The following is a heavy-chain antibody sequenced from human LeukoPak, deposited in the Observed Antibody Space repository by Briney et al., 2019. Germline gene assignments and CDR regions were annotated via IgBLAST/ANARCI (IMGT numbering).Heavy chain of an antibody. J-gene: IGHJ4*02. CDR3: ARLHDSSGDY. Sequence: PSETLSLTCTVSGGPISSSRYYWGWIRQPPGKGLEWSGSIYYTGSAYYNPSLESRVTISVDTSKNQFSLRLSSVTAADTAVYYCARLHDSSGDYWGQGTLVTVSS. CDR2: IYYTGSA. D-gene: IGHD3-22*01. CDR1: GGPISSSRYY. V-gene: IGHV4-39*01.